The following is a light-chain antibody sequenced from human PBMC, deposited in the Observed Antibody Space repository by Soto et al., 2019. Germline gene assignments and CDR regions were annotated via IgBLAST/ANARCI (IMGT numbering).Light chain of an antibody. V-gene: IGLV1-40*01. CDR1: SSNIGAGYD. Sequence: QSVLTQPPSVSGAPGQRVTISCTGSSSNIGAGYDVHWYQQLLGTAPKLLIYGNSNRPSGVPDRFSGSKSGTSASLAITGLQAEDEADYYCQSYDSSLSEVVFGGGTKLTVL. CDR3: QSYDSSLSEVV. CDR2: GNS. J-gene: IGLJ2*01.